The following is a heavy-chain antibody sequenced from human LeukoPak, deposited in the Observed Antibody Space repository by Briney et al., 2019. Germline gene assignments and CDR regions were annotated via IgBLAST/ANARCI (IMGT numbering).Heavy chain of an antibody. CDR3: ARQGDYRYPFDS. J-gene: IGHJ4*02. V-gene: IGHV4-59*08. CDR2: VYYSGST. CDR1: GGSISSYY. Sequence: SETLSLTCTVSGGSISSYYWSWIRQSPGKGLEWIGYVYYSGSTNYNPSLKGRVTISVDTSKSQFSLKLTSVTAADTAVYYCARQGDYRYPFDSWGQGTLVTVSS. D-gene: IGHD3-16*02.